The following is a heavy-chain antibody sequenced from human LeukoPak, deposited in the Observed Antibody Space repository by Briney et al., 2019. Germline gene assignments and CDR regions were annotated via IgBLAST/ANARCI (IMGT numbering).Heavy chain of an antibody. D-gene: IGHD6-19*01. CDR3: ARGIAVAGTRHDY. CDR2: ISSSSSYI. Sequence: PGGSLRLSCAASGFTFSSYSINWVHQAPGKGLEWVSSISSSSSYIYYADSVKGRFTISRDNAKNSLYLQMNSLRAEDTAVYYCARGIAVAGTRHDYWGQGTLVTVSS. V-gene: IGHV3-21*01. CDR1: GFTFSSYS. J-gene: IGHJ4*02.